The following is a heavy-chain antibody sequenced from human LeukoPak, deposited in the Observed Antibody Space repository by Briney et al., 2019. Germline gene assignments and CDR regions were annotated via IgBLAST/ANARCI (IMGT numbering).Heavy chain of an antibody. J-gene: IGHJ6*02. V-gene: IGHV3-30-3*01. CDR2: ISYDGSNK. D-gene: IGHD3-3*01. CDR3: ARDFYDFWSGYYGGGYYYYGMDV. Sequence: PGRSLRLSCAASGFTFSSYAMHWVRQAPGKGLERVAVISYDGSNKYYADSVKGRFTISRDNSKNTLYLQMNSLRAEDTAVYYCARDFYDFWSGYYGGGYYYYGMDVWGQGTTVTVSS. CDR1: GFTFSSYA.